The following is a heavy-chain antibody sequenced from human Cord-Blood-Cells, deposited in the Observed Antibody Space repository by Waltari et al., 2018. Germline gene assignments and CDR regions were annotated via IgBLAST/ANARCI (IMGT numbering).Heavy chain of an antibody. D-gene: IGHD6-6*01. V-gene: IGHV1-2*02. J-gene: IGHJ5*02. CDR2: INPNSGGK. Sequence: QVQLVQSGAEVKKPGASVKVSCKASGYTFTGYYMHWVRQAPGQGLEWMGWINPNSGGKNYAQKVQGRVTMTRDTSISTAYMELSRLRSDDTAVYYCARVDYSSSSRWFDPWGQGTLVTVSP. CDR3: ARVDYSSSSRWFDP. CDR1: GYTFTGYY.